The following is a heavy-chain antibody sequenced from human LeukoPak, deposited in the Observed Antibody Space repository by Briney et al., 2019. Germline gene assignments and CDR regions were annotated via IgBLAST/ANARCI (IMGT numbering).Heavy chain of an antibody. CDR1: GFTFSSYS. Sequence: PGGSLRLSCAASGFTFSSYSMNWVRQAPGKGLEWVSSISSSSSYIYYADSVKGRFTISRDNAKNSLYLQMNSLRAEDTAVYYCARDLMVRGSPRKYYFDYWGQGTLVTVSS. CDR2: ISSSSSYI. D-gene: IGHD3-10*01. J-gene: IGHJ4*02. V-gene: IGHV3-21*01. CDR3: ARDLMVRGSPRKYYFDY.